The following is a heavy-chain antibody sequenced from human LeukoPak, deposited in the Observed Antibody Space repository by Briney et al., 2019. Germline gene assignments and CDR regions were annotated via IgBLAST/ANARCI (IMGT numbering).Heavy chain of an antibody. CDR1: GFTFSSYG. V-gene: IGHV3-30*02. Sequence: GGSLRLSCAASGFTFSSYGMHWVRQAPGKGLEWVAFIRYDGSNKYYADSVKGRFTISRDNSKNTLYLQMNSLRAEDTAVYYCATTQITLAGGWGQGTLVTVSS. CDR3: ATTQITLAGG. D-gene: IGHD2-15*01. J-gene: IGHJ4*02. CDR2: IRYDGSNK.